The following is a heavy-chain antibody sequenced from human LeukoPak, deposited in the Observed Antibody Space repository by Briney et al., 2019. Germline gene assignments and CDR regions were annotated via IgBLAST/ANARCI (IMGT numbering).Heavy chain of an antibody. J-gene: IGHJ5*02. V-gene: IGHV4-4*07. CDR2: IYTSGST. Sequence: SETLSLTCTVSGGSITSYYWSWIRQPAGKGLEWIGRIYTSGSTNCSPSLKSRVTMSVDKSKNQFSLKVSSVTAADTAVYYCARDEGDNNWFDPWGQGTLVTVSS. CDR3: ARDEGDNNWFDP. CDR1: GGSITSYY.